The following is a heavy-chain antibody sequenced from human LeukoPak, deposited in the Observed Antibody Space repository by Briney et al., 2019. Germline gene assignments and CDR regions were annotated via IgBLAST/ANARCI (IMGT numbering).Heavy chain of an antibody. Sequence: GGSLRLSCAASGFTFSDYHMSWIRQAPGKGLEWVSYISISGDTIYYADSVKGRFTISRDNAKNSLYLQMSSLRAEDTALYYCATEIGGHSRLRYFDWLLPTYRGYWGQGTLVTVSS. CDR2: ISISGDTI. V-gene: IGHV3-11*01. D-gene: IGHD3-9*01. CDR3: ATEIGGHSRLRYFDWLLPTYRGY. CDR1: GFTFSDYH. J-gene: IGHJ4*02.